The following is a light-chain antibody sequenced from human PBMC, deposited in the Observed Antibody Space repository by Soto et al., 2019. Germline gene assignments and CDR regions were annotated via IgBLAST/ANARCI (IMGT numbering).Light chain of an antibody. CDR2: DVS. V-gene: IGLV2-11*01. CDR1: SSDVGGDNY. CDR3: CSYADSYPHYV. J-gene: IGLJ1*01. Sequence: QSALTQPRSVSGSPGQSITISCTGSSSDVGGDNYVSWYRQHPGKAPKLMIYDVSKRPSGVPDRFSGSKSGNTASLTISGRQAEEEDDDYCCSYADSYPHYVFGAGTKLTVL.